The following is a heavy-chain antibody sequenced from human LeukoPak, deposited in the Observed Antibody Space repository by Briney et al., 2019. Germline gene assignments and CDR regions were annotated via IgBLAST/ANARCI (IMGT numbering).Heavy chain of an antibody. CDR2: ISGSGGST. CDR3: ATYRQVLLPFES. D-gene: IGHD5-18*01. J-gene: IGHJ4*02. CDR1: GFTFSSYA. V-gene: IGHV3-23*01. Sequence: GGSLRLSCAASGFTFSSYAMSWVRQAPGKGLEWVSAISGSGGSTYYADSVRGRFTISRDDSKSTLSLQMNSLRAEDTAIYYCATYRQVLLPFESWGQGTLVTVSS.